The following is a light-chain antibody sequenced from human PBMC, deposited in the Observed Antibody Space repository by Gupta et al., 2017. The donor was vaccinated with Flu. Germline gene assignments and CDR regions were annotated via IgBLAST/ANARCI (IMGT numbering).Light chain of an antibody. CDR3: MQALQTPRT. CDR1: QSLLHSNGYNY. CDR2: LGS. V-gene: IGKV2-28*01. J-gene: IGKJ4*01. Sequence: DIVMTQSPPSLPVTPGEPASISCTSSQSLLHSNGYNYLDWYLQKPEQSPQLLIYLGSNRASGVPDRFSGRGSGTDFTLKISRVEAEDVGVYYCMQALQTPRTFGGGTKVEIK.